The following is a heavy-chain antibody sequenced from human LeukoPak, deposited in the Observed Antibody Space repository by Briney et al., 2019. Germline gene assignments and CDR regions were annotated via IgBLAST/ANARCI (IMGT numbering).Heavy chain of an antibody. Sequence: GGSLRLSCAASGARFTSSGMHWVRQAPGKGLEWVTFIQYDLSQKYYADSVRGRFFISRDNVNNMVYLQMNSLRAEDTAVYYCARDDTHYGSSGSFYDAFDIWGQGTMVTVSS. CDR1: GARFTSSG. D-gene: IGHD3-22*01. J-gene: IGHJ3*02. V-gene: IGHV3-30*02. CDR3: ARDDTHYGSSGSFYDAFDI. CDR2: IQYDLSQK.